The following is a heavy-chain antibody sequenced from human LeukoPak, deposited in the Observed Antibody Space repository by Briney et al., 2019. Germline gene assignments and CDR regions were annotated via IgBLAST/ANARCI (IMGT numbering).Heavy chain of an antibody. V-gene: IGHV3-74*01. D-gene: IGHD1-14*01. J-gene: IGHJ6*02. Sequence: HPGGSLRLSCAASGFTFSSYWMHWVRHAPGKGLVWVSRINSDVSSTIYADSVKGRFTISRDNAKNTLYLQMNSLRAEDTAVYYCATGQGHGMDVWGQGTTVTVSS. CDR2: INSDVSST. CDR3: ATGQGHGMDV. CDR1: GFTFSSYW.